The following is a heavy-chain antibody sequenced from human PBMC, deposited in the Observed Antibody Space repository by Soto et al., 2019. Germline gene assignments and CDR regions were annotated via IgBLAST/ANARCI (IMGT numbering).Heavy chain of an antibody. Sequence: QVQLVASGGGVVQPGRSLRLSCAASGFTFSSYAMHWVRQAPGKGLEWVAVISYDGSNKYYADSLKGRFTISRDNSKNTLYLQMNSLRAEDTAVYYCARDRAEECSYFDYWGQGTLVTVSS. CDR2: ISYDGSNK. V-gene: IGHV3-30-3*01. J-gene: IGHJ4*02. CDR1: GFTFSSYA. CDR3: ARDRAEECSYFDY. D-gene: IGHD3-10*02.